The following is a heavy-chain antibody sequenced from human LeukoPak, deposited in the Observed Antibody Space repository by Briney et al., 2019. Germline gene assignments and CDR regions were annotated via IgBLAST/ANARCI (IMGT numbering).Heavy chain of an antibody. Sequence: PGGSLRLSCAASGLTFSSYWMTWVRQAPGKGLEWVANIKEDGSERYYVDSVKGRFTISRDNSKNTLYLQMNSLRAEDTAVYYCATRSGGRAFDYWGQGTLVTVSS. J-gene: IGHJ4*02. CDR1: GLTFSSYW. CDR2: IKEDGSER. V-gene: IGHV3-7*03. D-gene: IGHD2-15*01. CDR3: ATRSGGRAFDY.